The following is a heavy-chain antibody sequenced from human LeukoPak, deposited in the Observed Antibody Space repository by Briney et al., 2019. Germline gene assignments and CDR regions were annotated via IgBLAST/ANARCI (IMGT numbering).Heavy chain of an antibody. D-gene: IGHD5-18*01. J-gene: IGHJ4*02. Sequence: GSLRLSCAASGFTFSSYWMHWVRQAPGKGLVWVSRINSDGSSTTYADSVKGRFTISRDNAKNTLYLQMNSLRAEDTAVYYCASDTVDTALGIDYWGQGTLVTVSS. CDR3: ASDTVDTALGIDY. V-gene: IGHV3-74*01. CDR1: GFTFSSYW. CDR2: INSDGSST.